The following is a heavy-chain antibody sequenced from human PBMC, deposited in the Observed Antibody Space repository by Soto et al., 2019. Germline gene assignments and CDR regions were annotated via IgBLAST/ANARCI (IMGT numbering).Heavy chain of an antibody. CDR2: ISYDGSNT. V-gene: IGHV3-30*03. CDR1: GFTFSSYG. Sequence: GGSLRLSCVASGFTFSSYGMHWVRQAPGKGLEWVAIISYDGSNTYYADSVKGRFTISRDNSKNTLYLQMNSLRAEDTSVYYCARELDYYYGMDVWGQGTTVTVSS. J-gene: IGHJ6*02. CDR3: ARELDYYYGMDV.